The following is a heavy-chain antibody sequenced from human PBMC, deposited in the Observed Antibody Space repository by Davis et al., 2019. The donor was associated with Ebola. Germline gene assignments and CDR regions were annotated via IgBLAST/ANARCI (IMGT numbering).Heavy chain of an antibody. Sequence: ESLKISCAASGFTLSDYYWSWIRQPPGKGLEWIGEINHSGSTNYNPSLKSRVTISVDTSKNQFSLKLSSVTAADTAVYYCARGRGYQKSNWFDPWGKGTLVTVSS. CDR2: INHSGST. V-gene: IGHV4-34*01. CDR3: ARGRGYQKSNWFDP. J-gene: IGHJ5*02. D-gene: IGHD5-12*01. CDR1: GFTLSDYY.